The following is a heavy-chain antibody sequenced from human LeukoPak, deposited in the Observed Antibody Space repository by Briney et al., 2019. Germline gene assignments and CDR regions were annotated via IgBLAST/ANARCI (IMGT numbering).Heavy chain of an antibody. V-gene: IGHV4-59*08. CDR1: GGSISSYY. D-gene: IGHD1-14*01. J-gene: IGHJ4*02. CDR3: ARHSSMNQAPDFDY. Sequence: PSETLSLTCTVSGGSISSYYWSWIRQPPGKGLEWIGYMSYSGSANHNPSLKCRVTISVDTSKNQFSLKLSSVTAADTAVYYCARHSSMNQAPDFDYWGQGTLVTVSS. CDR2: MSYSGSA.